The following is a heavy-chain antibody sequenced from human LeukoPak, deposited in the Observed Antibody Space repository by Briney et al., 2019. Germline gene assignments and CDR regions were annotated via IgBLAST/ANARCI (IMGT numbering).Heavy chain of an antibody. Sequence: PGGSLRLSCAASGFTFITYWMIWVRQAPGKGLEWVANINQDGSVRYYVDSVKGRFTISRDNAKNSLYLQMNSLRAEDTAVYYCARKGLPDYWGQETLVTVSS. CDR1: GFTFITYW. J-gene: IGHJ4*02. D-gene: IGHD4-11*01. V-gene: IGHV3-7*01. CDR2: INQDGSVR. CDR3: ARKGLPDY.